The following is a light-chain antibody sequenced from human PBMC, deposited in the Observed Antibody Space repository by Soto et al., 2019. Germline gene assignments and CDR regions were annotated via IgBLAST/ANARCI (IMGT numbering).Light chain of an antibody. J-gene: IGLJ1*01. V-gene: IGLV2-14*01. CDR3: SSYSISTAYL. CDR1: SSDVGGYDY. Sequence: QSALTQPASVSGSPGQSITISCTGTSSDVGGYDYVSWYQLHPGKAPKLMLFEVSNRPSGFSYRFSGSKSGNTASLTISGLQAEDEADYFCSSYSISTAYLFGTGTKVTVL. CDR2: EVS.